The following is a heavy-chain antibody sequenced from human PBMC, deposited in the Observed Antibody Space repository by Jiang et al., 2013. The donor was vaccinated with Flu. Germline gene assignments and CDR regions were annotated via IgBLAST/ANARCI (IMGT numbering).Heavy chain of an antibody. D-gene: IGHD3-10*01. V-gene: IGHV4-38-2*02. CDR3: ATTTGN. Sequence: SLTCTVSGYSISSGYYWGWVRQPPGKGLEWIGSISHTGTTYYNPSLKTRLTISLGTSKNQFSLMLTSVTAADTAVYYCATTTGNWGQGTLVTVSS. J-gene: IGHJ4*02. CDR2: ISHTGTT. CDR1: GYSISSGYY.